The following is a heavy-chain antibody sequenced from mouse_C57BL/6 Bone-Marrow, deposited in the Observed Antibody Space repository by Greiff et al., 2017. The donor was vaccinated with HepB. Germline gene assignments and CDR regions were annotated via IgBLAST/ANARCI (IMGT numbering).Heavy chain of an antibody. CDR1: GFTFSDYY. CDR3: ARLNWDVNYAMDY. Sequence: EVMLVESGGGLVQPGGSLKLSCAASGFTFSDYYMYWVRQTPEKRLEWVAYISNGGGSTYYPDTVKGRFTISRDNAKNTLYLQMSRLKSEDTAMYYCARLNWDVNYAMDYWGQGTSVTVSS. J-gene: IGHJ4*01. V-gene: IGHV5-12*01. D-gene: IGHD4-1*01. CDR2: ISNGGGST.